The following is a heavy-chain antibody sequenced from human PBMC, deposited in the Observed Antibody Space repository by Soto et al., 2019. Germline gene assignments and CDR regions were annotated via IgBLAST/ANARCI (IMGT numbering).Heavy chain of an antibody. CDR2: ISSNGGTT. V-gene: IGHV3-64*01. D-gene: IGHD1-7*01. CDR3: VRRVSGNYDY. CDR1: GFTFSSYD. Sequence: EVQLAESGGGMVQPGGSLRLSCVASGFTFSSYDMHWVRQAPGKGLEYVSSISSNGGTTYYGNSVKGRFTISRDNSKNTRYHQMGSLRAEDMAVYYCVRRVSGNYDYWCQGTLVTVSS. J-gene: IGHJ4*02.